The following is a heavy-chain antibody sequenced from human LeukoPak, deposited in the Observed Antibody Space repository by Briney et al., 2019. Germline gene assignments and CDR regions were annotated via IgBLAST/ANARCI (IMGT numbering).Heavy chain of an antibody. D-gene: IGHD2-15*01. V-gene: IGHV3-53*01. J-gene: IGHJ4*02. CDR3: ARGYCSGRSCYMWYSDY. CDR1: GFTFGSYS. CDR2: IYKDGST. Sequence: GGSLRLSCAASGFTFGSYSMNWVRQAPGKGLEWVSVIYKDGSTYYADSVKGRFTISRDNSKNTVYLQMNSLRAEDTAVYCCARGYCSGRSCYMWYSDYWGQGTLVTVSS.